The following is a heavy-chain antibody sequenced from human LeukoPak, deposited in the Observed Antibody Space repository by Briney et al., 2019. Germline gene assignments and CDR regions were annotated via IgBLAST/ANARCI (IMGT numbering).Heavy chain of an antibody. J-gene: IGHJ3*02. V-gene: IGHV3-9*01. CDR2: ISWNSGSI. Sequence: GRSLRLSCAASGFTFDDYAMHWVRQAPGKGLEWVSGISWNSGSIGYADSVKGRFIISRDNAKNSLYLQMNSLRAEDTALYYCAKDALGADAFDIWGQGTMVTVSS. D-gene: IGHD3-16*01. CDR3: AKDALGADAFDI. CDR1: GFTFDDYA.